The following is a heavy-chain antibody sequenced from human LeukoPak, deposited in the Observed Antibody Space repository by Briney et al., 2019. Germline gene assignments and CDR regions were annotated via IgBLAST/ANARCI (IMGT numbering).Heavy chain of an antibody. V-gene: IGHV3-74*01. CDR1: GFTFSSYW. CDR3: ARGSWSAADTNIDY. Sequence: GRSPRLSCAASGFTFSSYWMHWVRQAPGKGLVWVSRINSDGSSTNYADSVEGRFTISRDNAKNTLYLQMNTLRVEDTAVYYCARGSWSAADTNIDYWGQGTLVTVSS. CDR2: INSDGSST. D-gene: IGHD6-13*01. J-gene: IGHJ4*02.